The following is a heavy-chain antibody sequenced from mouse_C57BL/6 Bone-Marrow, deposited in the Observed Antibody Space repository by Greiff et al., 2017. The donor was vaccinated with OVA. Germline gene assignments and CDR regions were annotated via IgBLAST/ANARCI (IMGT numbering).Heavy chain of an antibody. CDR1: GYTFTSYG. CDR3: ARSGYYVANWDPWFAY. V-gene: IGHV1-26*01. CDR2: INPNNGGT. D-gene: IGHD4-1*01. Sequence: EVHLVESGAELARPGASVKLSCKASGYTFTSYGISWVKQSHGKSLEWIGDINPNNGGTSYNQKFKGKATLTVDKSSSTAYMELRSLTSEDSAVYYCARSGYYVANWDPWFAYWGQGTLVTVSA. J-gene: IGHJ3*01.